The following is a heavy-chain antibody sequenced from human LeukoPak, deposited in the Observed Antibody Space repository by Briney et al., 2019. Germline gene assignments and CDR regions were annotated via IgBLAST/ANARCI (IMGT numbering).Heavy chain of an antibody. V-gene: IGHV3-53*01. D-gene: IGHD5-18*01. CDR2: IYSGGST. J-gene: IGHJ4*02. Sequence: GGSLRLSCAAPGFTVSSNYMSWVRQAPGKGLEWVSVIYSGGSTYYADSVKGRFTISRDNSKNTLYLQMNSLRAEDTAVYYCARGTAMVTLSFDYWGQGTLVTVSS. CDR1: GFTVSSNY. CDR3: ARGTAMVTLSFDY.